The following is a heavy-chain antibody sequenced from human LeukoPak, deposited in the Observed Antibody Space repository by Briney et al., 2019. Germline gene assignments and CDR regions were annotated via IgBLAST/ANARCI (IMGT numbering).Heavy chain of an antibody. CDR3: ARTRGYTYGYDY. V-gene: IGHV4-34*01. Sequence: SETLSLTCAVYGGSFSGYYWSWIRQPPGKGLEWIGEINHSGGTNYNPSLKSRVTISVDMSKNQFSLKLSSVTAADTAVYYCARTRGYTYGYDYWGQGTLVTVSS. CDR2: INHSGGT. J-gene: IGHJ4*02. CDR1: GGSFSGYY. D-gene: IGHD5-18*01.